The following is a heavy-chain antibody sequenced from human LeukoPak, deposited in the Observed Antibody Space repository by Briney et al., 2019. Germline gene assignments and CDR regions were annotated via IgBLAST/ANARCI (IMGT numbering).Heavy chain of an antibody. Sequence: SETLSLTCTVSGGSVSSYYWSWIRQPPGEGLEWIAYIHNSGSTNYNLSLKTRVTISVDTSKNQFSLKLSSVTAADTAVYYCARHGRAAAGLDYWGQGTLVTVSS. D-gene: IGHD6-13*01. CDR2: IHNSGST. J-gene: IGHJ4*02. CDR3: ARHGRAAAGLDY. V-gene: IGHV4-59*02. CDR1: GGSVSSYY.